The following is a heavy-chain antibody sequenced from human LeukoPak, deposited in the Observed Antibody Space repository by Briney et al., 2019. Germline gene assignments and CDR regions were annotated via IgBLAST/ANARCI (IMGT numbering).Heavy chain of an antibody. CDR1: GFTFSSYA. V-gene: IGHV3-30*04. CDR2: ISYDGSNK. CDR3: ARAAQGAHAFDI. Sequence: GGSLRLSCAASGFTFSSYAMHWVRQAPGKGLEWVAVISYDGSNKYYADSVKGRFTISRDNSKNTLYLQMNSLRAEDTAVYYCARAAQGAHAFDIWGQGTMVTVSS. J-gene: IGHJ3*02.